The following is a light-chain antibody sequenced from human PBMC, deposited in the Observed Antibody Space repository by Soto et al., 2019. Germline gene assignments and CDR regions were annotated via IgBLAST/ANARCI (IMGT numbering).Light chain of an antibody. J-gene: IGKJ2*01. CDR2: NAF. CDR1: QSVTTN. V-gene: IGKV3-15*01. Sequence: EIMMTQSPATLSASPGERATLSCRASQSVTTNLAWYQKKPGQAPRLLIYNAFTRATGIAARFSGSWSGTDFTLTISSLQSEDFAVYYCQQYNNWPPFTFGQGTKLEIK. CDR3: QQYNNWPPFT.